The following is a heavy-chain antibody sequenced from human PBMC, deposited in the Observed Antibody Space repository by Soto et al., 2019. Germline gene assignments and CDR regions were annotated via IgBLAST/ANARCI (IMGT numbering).Heavy chain of an antibody. CDR2: INWNGGST. V-gene: IGHV3-20*01. Sequence: GGSLRLSCAASGFTFDDYGMSWVRQAPGKGLEWVSGINWNGGSTGYADSVKGRFTISRDNAKNSLYLQMNSLRAEDTALYHCARNSDNWNDQAPFIYYCYMDVWGKGTTVTVSS. CDR1: GFTFDDYG. D-gene: IGHD1-1*01. J-gene: IGHJ6*03. CDR3: ARNSDNWNDQAPFIYYCYMDV.